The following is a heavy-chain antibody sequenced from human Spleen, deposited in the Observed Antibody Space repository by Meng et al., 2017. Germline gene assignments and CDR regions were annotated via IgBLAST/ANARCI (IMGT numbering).Heavy chain of an antibody. J-gene: IGHJ4*02. CDR2: INPNSGGT. Sequence: QVQLVQSGAEVKKPGASVKVSCKASGYTFTGYYMHWVRQAPGQGLEWMGWINPNSGGTNYAQKFQGRVTMTRDTSISTAYMELSRLRSDDTAVYYCARVGTKWTDVVVTAIPEVFDQWGQGTLVTVSS. CDR1: GYTFTGYY. V-gene: IGHV1-2*02. D-gene: IGHD2-21*02. CDR3: ARVGTKWTDVVVTAIPEVFDQ.